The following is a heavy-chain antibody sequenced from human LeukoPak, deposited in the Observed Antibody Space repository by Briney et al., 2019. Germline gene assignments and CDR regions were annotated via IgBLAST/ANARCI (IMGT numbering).Heavy chain of an antibody. V-gene: IGHV1-58*02. CDR2: IVVGSGNT. Sequence: SVKVSCKASGYTFTSYAMNWVRQAPGQRLEWIGWIVVGSGNTKYAQKFQERVTITRDMSTGTAYMELSSLRSEDTAVYYCAASGFGFGELPSYFYYYMDVWGKGTTVTISS. D-gene: IGHD3-10*01. CDR1: GYTFTSYA. CDR3: AASGFGFGELPSYFYYYMDV. J-gene: IGHJ6*03.